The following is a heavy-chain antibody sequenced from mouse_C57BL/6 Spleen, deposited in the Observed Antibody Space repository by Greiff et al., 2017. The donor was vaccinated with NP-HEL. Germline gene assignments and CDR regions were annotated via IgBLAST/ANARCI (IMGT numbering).Heavy chain of an antibody. Sequence: QVQLKQSGAELVRPGASVTLSCKASGYTFTDYEMHWVKQTPVHGLEWIGAIDPETGGTAYNQKFKGKAILTADKSSSTAYMELRSLTSEDSAVYYCTRRRGWYFDVWGTGTTVTVSS. CDR1: GYTFTDYE. CDR2: IDPETGGT. J-gene: IGHJ1*03. V-gene: IGHV1-15*01. CDR3: TRRRGWYFDV.